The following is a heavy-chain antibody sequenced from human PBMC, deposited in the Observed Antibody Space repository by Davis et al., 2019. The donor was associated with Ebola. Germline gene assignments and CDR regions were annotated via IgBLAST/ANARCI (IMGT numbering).Heavy chain of an antibody. CDR3: QRGGERRGGASHDI. V-gene: IGHV3-30*09. J-gene: IGHJ4*02. Sequence: PGGSLRLSCEVSGFTFTDYAMHWVRQAAGKGLEWVAHVSSSGARQTYGDFMKGRVAIPRDNSKNTVYLDLSDLRLEDTAVYYCQRGGERRGGASHDIWGQGTLVTVSS. CDR1: GFTFTDYA. D-gene: IGHD1-1*01. CDR2: VSSSGARQ.